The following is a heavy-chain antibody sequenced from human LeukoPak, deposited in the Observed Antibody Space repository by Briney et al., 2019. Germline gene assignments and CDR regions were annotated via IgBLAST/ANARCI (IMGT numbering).Heavy chain of an antibody. CDR2: IKSDGTST. V-gene: IGHV3-74*01. CDR1: GFTFSSYW. Sequence: GRSLRLSCAASGFTFSSYWMHWVRQVPGKGLVWVSRIKSDGTSTTYADSVKGRFTVSRDNAKNTLYLQMNSLQVEDTAVYYCARTDYFDTWGQGTLVIVSS. J-gene: IGHJ4*02. CDR3: ARTDYFDT.